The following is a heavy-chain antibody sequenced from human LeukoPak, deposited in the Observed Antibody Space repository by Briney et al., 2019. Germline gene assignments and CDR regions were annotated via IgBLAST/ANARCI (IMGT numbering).Heavy chain of an antibody. V-gene: IGHV3-9*01. D-gene: IGHD1-7*01. Sequence: GRSLRLSCAASGFTFEDYAMHWVRQAPGKGLEWVSGISWNSGSIGYADSVKGRFTISRDNAKNSLYLQMNSLRAEDTALYYCAKDPSAGTTSFDYWGQGTLVTVSS. CDR3: AKDPSAGTTSFDY. CDR1: GFTFEDYA. CDR2: ISWNSGSI. J-gene: IGHJ4*02.